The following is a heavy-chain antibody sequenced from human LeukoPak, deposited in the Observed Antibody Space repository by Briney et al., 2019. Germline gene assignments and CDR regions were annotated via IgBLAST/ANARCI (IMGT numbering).Heavy chain of an antibody. Sequence: SETLSLTCTVSGGSISSYYWSWIRQPPGEGLEWTGYIHHSGTTKYNPSLKSRVSISVDTSKKQFSLKLSSVTAADTAVYYCARAEQQLDYFDYWGQGTLVTVSS. CDR3: ARAEQQLDYFDY. CDR1: GGSISSYY. V-gene: IGHV4-59*08. D-gene: IGHD6-13*01. J-gene: IGHJ4*02. CDR2: IHHSGTT.